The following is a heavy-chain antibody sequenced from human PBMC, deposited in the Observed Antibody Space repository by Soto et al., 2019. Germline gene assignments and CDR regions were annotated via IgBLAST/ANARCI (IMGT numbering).Heavy chain of an antibody. J-gene: IGHJ5*02. V-gene: IGHV1-3*01. CDR3: ARPGGSLVPAAIGRGPIGSLIGSWFDP. Sequence: ASVKVSCKASGYTFTSYAMHWVRQAPGQRLEWMGWINAGNGNTKYSQKFQGRVTITRDTSASTAYMGLSSLRSEDTAVYYCARPGGSLVPAAIGRGPIGSLIGSWFDPWGQGTMVTV. D-gene: IGHD2-2*02. CDR2: INAGNGNT. CDR1: GYTFTSYA.